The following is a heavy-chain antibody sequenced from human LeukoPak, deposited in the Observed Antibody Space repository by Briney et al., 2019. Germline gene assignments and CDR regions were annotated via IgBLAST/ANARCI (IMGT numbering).Heavy chain of an antibody. CDR3: ARGDEYGDF. J-gene: IGHJ4*02. D-gene: IGHD4-17*01. CDR2: INPSGGST. CDR1: GYTFTSYY. Sequence: ASVKVSCKASGYTFTSYYMHWVRQARGQGLEWMGIINPSGGSTSYAQKFQGRVTMTRDTSISTAYMEVSRLNSDDTARYYCARGDEYGDFWGQGTLVSVSS. V-gene: IGHV1-46*01.